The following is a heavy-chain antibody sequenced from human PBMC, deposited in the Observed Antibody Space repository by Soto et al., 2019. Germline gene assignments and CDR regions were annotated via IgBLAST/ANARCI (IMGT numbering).Heavy chain of an antibody. CDR3: ARGLHYDILTGYYGFGYYMVV. J-gene: IGHJ6*03. CDR1: GYTFTIYS. Sequence: ASVKVSCKASGYTFTIYSMHWVRQAPGQRLEWMGWINAGNGNTKYSQKFQGRVTITRDTSASTAYMELSSLRSEDTAVYYCARGLHYDILTGYYGFGYYMVVWGKGTTVTAP. D-gene: IGHD3-9*01. V-gene: IGHV1-3*01. CDR2: INAGNGNT.